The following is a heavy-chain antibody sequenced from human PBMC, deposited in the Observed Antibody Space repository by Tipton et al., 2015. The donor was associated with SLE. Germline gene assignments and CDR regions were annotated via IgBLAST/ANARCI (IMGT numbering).Heavy chain of an antibody. CDR2: INPKSGGT. V-gene: IGHV1-2*02. D-gene: IGHD3-22*01. CDR3: ARHFDSSGHYLIDSFDV. Sequence: QSGAEVKKPGASMRVSCKASGYTFSGHFMHWVRQAPGQGLKWMGWINPKSGGTSYVREFRGRITLTSDTSISTAYMELSRLTSDDTAVYYCARHFDSSGHYLIDSFDVWGQGTMITVSS. J-gene: IGHJ3*01. CDR1: GYTFSGHF.